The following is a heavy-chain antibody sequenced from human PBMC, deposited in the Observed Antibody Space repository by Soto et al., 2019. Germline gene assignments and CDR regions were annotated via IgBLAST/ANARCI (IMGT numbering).Heavy chain of an antibody. CDR3: ATERLGFCDSDNCYRHYFDS. V-gene: IGHV1-24*01. CDR1: GDTLSELS. Sequence: VQLVQSGAEVKKPGASVKVSCKVSGDTLSELSIHWVRQAPGKGLEWMGRFDPEDDEIVYAQKFQVRVTMTEDTSTDTSYMEVTSLTSEDTAVYYCATERLGFCDSDNCYRHYFDSWGQGSLVIVSS. D-gene: IGHD2-21*02. CDR2: FDPEDDEI. J-gene: IGHJ4*02.